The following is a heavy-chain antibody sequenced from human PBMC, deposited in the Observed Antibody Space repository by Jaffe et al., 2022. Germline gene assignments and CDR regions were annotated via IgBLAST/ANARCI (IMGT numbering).Heavy chain of an antibody. CDR2: ISGSGGST. V-gene: IGHV3-23*01. D-gene: IGHD3-3*01. CDR1: GFTFSSYA. Sequence: EVQLLESGGGLVQPGGSLRLSCAASGFTFSSYAMSWVRQAPGKGLEWVSAISGSGGSTYYADSVKGRFTISRDNSKNTLYLQMNSLRAEDTAVYYCAEVRITIFGVVTRFDYWGQGTLVTVSS. CDR3: AEVRITIFGVVTRFDY. J-gene: IGHJ4*02.